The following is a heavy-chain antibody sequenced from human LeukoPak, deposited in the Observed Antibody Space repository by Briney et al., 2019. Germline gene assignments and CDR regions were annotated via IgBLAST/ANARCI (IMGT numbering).Heavy chain of an antibody. V-gene: IGHV1-8*01. CDR3: ARGHKDCSRISCFTIYYYHGMDI. CDR2: MNPNSGDR. CDR1: GYTFTNYD. J-gene: IGHJ6*02. Sequence: ASVKVSCKASGYTFTNYDLNWVRQAPGQGPEWMGWMNPNSGDRGNAQKFQGRVTVTSDTSISTAYMELSSLRSDDTAVYYCARGHKDCSRISCFTIYYYHGMDIWGQGTMVTVFS. D-gene: IGHD2-2*02.